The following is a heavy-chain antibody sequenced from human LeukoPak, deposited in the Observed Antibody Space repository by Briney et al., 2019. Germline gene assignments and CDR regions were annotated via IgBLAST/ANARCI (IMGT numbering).Heavy chain of an antibody. D-gene: IGHD2-15*01. CDR1: GFTFSSYA. J-gene: IGHJ4*02. CDR3: ARAPVTSCRGAFCYPFDI. Sequence: GGSLRLSCAASGFTFSSYAMSWVRQAPGKGLEWVSATSSSDAGTYHAESVRGRFTISRDNSKNTLYLQMNSLRADDAAVYYCARAPVTSCRGAFCYPFDIWGQGTLVTVSS. V-gene: IGHV3-23*01. CDR2: TSSSDAGT.